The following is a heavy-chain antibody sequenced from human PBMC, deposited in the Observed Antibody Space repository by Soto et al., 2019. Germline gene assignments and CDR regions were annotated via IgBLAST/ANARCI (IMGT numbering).Heavy chain of an antibody. V-gene: IGHV3-21*01. J-gene: IGHJ6*02. CDR2: ISSSSSYI. CDR3: ARDSSGYYWHYYYGMDV. CDR1: GFTFSSYS. D-gene: IGHD3-22*01. Sequence: PGGSLRLSCAASGFTFSSYSMNWVRQAPGKGLEWVSSISSSSSYIYYADSVKGRFTISRDNAKNSLYLQMNSLRAEDTAVYYCARDSSGYYWHYYYGMDVWGQGTTVTVSS.